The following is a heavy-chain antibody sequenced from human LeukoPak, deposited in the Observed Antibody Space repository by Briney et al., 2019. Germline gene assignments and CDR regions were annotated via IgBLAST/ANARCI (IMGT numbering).Heavy chain of an antibody. Sequence: GGSLRLSCAASGFTFISYTMNWVRQAPGKGLEWVSSISSSTDYKYYTDSVEGRFTISRDNAKNTLYLQMNSLRAEDTAVYYCARARGYCSSTSCYRPFDYWGQGTLVTVSS. V-gene: IGHV3-21*01. CDR1: GFTFISYT. D-gene: IGHD2-2*02. CDR3: ARARGYCSSTSCYRPFDY. CDR2: ISSSTDYK. J-gene: IGHJ4*02.